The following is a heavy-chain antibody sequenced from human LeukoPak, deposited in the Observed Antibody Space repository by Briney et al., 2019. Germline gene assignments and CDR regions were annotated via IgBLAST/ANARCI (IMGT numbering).Heavy chain of an antibody. CDR3: ARDQIAGPPQGVAGRGVPIDY. CDR2: VSAFNGNT. V-gene: IGHV1-18*01. D-gene: IGHD6-19*01. Sequence: ASVKVSCKASGYTFTSYGIAWVRQAPGQGLEWMGWVSAFNGNTNYAERLQGRVTMTTDTSTSTAYMELRSLRSDDTAVYYCARDQIAGPPQGVAGRGVPIDYWGQGTLVTVSS. CDR1: GYTFTSYG. J-gene: IGHJ4*02.